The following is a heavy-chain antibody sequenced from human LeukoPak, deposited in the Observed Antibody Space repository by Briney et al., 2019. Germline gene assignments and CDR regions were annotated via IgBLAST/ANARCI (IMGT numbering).Heavy chain of an antibody. CDR1: GVTFSNYA. CDR2: ITGSAGST. V-gene: IGHV3-23*01. D-gene: IGHD3-22*01. Sequence: GGSLRLSCAASGVTFSNYAMSWVRQAPGKGLEWVSSITGSAGSTYYADSVKGRFTISRDNSKNTLYLQMNSLRAEDTAVYYCAKDFRSYYYDNSGYFWDYWGQGTLVTVSS. CDR3: AKDFRSYYYDNSGYFWDY. J-gene: IGHJ4*02.